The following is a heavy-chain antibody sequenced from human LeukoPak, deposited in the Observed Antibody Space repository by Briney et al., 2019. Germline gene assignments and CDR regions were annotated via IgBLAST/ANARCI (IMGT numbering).Heavy chain of an antibody. CDR1: GYTFTSYG. D-gene: IGHD3-3*01. J-gene: IGHJ4*02. CDR2: ISAYNGNT. V-gene: IGHV1-18*01. Sequence: ASVKVSCEASGYTFTSYGISWVRQAPGQGLEWMGWISAYNGNTNYAQKLQGRVTMTTDTSTSTAYMELRSLRSDDTAVYYCARVQLILRFLEWLAPQTPFDYWGQGTLVTVSS. CDR3: ARVQLILRFLEWLAPQTPFDY.